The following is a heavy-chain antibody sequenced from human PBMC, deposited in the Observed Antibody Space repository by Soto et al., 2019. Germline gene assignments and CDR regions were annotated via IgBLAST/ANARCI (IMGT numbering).Heavy chain of an antibody. CDR2: INHSGST. D-gene: IGHD6-6*01. Sequence: SETLSLTCAVYGGSFSGYYWSWIRQPPGKGLEWIGEINHSGSTNYNPSLKSRVAISVDTSKNQFSLKLSSVTAADTAVYYCARVEGYSSSSIDAFDIWGQGTMVTVSS. CDR1: GGSFSGYY. J-gene: IGHJ3*02. V-gene: IGHV4-34*01. CDR3: ARVEGYSSSSIDAFDI.